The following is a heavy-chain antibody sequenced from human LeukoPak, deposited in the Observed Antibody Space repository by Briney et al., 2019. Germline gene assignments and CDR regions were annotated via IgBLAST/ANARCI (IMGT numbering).Heavy chain of an antibody. CDR1: GGSFSGYY. CDR2: INHSGST. Sequence: SETLSLTCAVYGGSFSGYYWSWIRQPPGKGLEWIGEINHSGSTNYNPSLKSQVTISVDTSKNQFSLKLSSVTAADTAVYYCARGEGPWRPFDYWGQGSLVTVSS. CDR3: ARGEGPWRPFDY. J-gene: IGHJ4*02. V-gene: IGHV4-34*01.